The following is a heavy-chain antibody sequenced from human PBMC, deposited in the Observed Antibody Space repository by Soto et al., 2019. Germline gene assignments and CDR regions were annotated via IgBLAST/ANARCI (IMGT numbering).Heavy chain of an antibody. CDR2: ISWNSGSI. V-gene: IGHV3-9*01. CDR1: GFTFDDYA. Sequence: VQLVESGGGLVQPGRSLRLSCAASGFTFDDYAMHWVRQAPGKGLEWVSGISWNSGSIGYADSVKGRFTISRDNAKNSLYLQMNSLRAEDTALYYCAKDIGTTWSWAFDYWGQGTLVTVSS. CDR3: AKDIGTTWSWAFDY. D-gene: IGHD4-17*01. J-gene: IGHJ4*02.